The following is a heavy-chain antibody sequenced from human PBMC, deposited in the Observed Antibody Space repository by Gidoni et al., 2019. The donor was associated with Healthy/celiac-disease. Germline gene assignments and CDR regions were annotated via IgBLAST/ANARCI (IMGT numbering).Heavy chain of an antibody. CDR2: ISSSSITI. V-gene: IGHV3-48*01. D-gene: IGHD1-7*01. CDR3: VLRWNYHY. CDR1: GFTFSSYS. J-gene: IGHJ4*02. Sequence: EVQLVESGGGLVQPGGSLRLSCAASGFTFSSYSMNWVRQAPGKGLEWVSYISSSSITIYYADSVKGRFTISRDNAKNSLYLQMNSLRAEDTAVYYCVLRWNYHYWGQGTLVTVSS.